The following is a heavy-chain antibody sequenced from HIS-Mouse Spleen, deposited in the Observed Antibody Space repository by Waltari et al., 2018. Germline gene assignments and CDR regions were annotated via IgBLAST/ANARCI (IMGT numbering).Heavy chain of an antibody. D-gene: IGHD6-13*01. Sequence: QLQLQESGPGLVKPSETLSLTCTVSGGSISSSSYYWGWIRQPPGKGLEWLGSIYYSGGTYYNPAIKGRVTISVETSKNQFSLKLSSVTAADTAVYYCAREIPYSSSWYDWYFDLWGRGTLVTVSS. CDR2: IYYSGGT. CDR3: AREIPYSSSWYDWYFDL. J-gene: IGHJ2*01. V-gene: IGHV4-39*07. CDR1: GGSISSSSYY.